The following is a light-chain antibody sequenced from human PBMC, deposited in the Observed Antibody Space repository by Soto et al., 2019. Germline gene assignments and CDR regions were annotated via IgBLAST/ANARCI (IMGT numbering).Light chain of an antibody. J-gene: IGLJ3*02. V-gene: IGLV1-40*01. CDR3: QSYDSSLRLAV. CDR1: SSNIGAGYD. CDR2: VSR. Sequence: QSVLTQPPSVSGAPGQRVTISCSGSSSNIGAGYDVHWYQQLPGTAPRLLIYVSRNRPSGGPDRLSASKSGTSASLAITGLQPDDEADYYCQSYDSSLRLAVFGGGTKLTVL.